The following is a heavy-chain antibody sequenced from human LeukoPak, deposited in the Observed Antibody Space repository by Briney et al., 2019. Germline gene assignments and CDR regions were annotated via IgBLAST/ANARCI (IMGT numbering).Heavy chain of an antibody. J-gene: IGHJ6*03. CDR3: ARRRSGSPYYYCYYMDV. Sequence: SETLSLTCAVYGGSFSGYYWSWIRQPPGKGLEWIGEINHSGSTNYNPSLKSRVTIPVDTSKNQFSLKLSSVTAADTAVYYCARRRSGSPYYYCYYMDVWGKGTTVTISS. D-gene: IGHD3-10*01. V-gene: IGHV4-34*01. CDR1: GGSFSGYY. CDR2: INHSGST.